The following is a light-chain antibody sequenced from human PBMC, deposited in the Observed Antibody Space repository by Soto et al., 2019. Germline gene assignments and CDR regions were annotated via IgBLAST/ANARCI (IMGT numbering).Light chain of an antibody. CDR2: AAS. Sequence: DIQLTQSPSSLSASVGYRVTITCRVSQGISSYLNWYRQKPGKVPKLLIYAASNLQTGVPSRFSGSGSGTDFTLTISSLQPEDFATYYCLQDHSSPWTFGGGTKVDIK. J-gene: IGKJ4*01. CDR3: LQDHSSPWT. V-gene: IGKV1-39*01. CDR1: QGISSY.